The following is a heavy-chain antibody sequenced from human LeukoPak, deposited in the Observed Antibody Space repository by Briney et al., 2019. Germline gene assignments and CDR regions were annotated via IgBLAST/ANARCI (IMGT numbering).Heavy chain of an antibody. V-gene: IGHV3-23*01. J-gene: IGHJ4*02. CDR3: AKAIDYGDYYFDY. CDR2: ISGSGGST. D-gene: IGHD4-17*01. CDR1: GFTFSSYA. Sequence: PGGSLRPSCAASGFTFSSYAMSWVRQAPGKGLEWVSAISGSGGSTYYADSVKGRFTISRDNSKNTLYLQMNSLRAEDTAVYYCAKAIDYGDYYFDYWGQGTLVTVSS.